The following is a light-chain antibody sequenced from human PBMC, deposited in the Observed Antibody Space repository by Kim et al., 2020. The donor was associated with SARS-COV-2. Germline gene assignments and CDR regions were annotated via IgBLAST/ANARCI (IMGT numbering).Light chain of an antibody. Sequence: SYELTQPPSVSVSPGQTASITCSGDKLGDKYACWYQQKPGQSPVLVIYQDNKRPSGIPERFSGSNSGNTATLTISGTQAMDEADYYCPACDSSTVVFGAGTQLTVL. V-gene: IGLV3-1*01. J-gene: IGLJ2*01. CDR3: PACDSSTVV. CDR2: QDN. CDR1: KLGDKY.